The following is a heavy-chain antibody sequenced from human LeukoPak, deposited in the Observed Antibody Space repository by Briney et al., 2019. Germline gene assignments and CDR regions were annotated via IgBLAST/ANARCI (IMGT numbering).Heavy chain of an antibody. D-gene: IGHD3-9*01. Sequence: SGGSLRLSCAASGFTFGSSWMHWVRQAPGKGLVWVSRINSDGSTTTYADSVKGRFTISRDNAKNTLYLQMNSLRAEDTAVYYCARDPYDILTYDYWGQGTLVTVSS. V-gene: IGHV3-74*01. CDR1: GFTFGSSW. CDR3: ARDPYDILTYDY. J-gene: IGHJ4*02. CDR2: INSDGSTT.